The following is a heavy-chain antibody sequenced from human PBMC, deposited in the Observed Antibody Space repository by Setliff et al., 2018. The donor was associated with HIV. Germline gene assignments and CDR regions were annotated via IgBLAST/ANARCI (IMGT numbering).Heavy chain of an antibody. J-gene: IGHJ4*02. V-gene: IGHV3-7*03. CDR1: GFIIRNHW. D-gene: IGHD6-19*01. Sequence: GGSLRLSCAASGFIIRNHWMTWVRQAPGKGLEWVANIKEDGSETYFVDSLKGRFTASRDNARNSLYLQMSSLRAEDTAVYYCASVLFNRKGWHWDRWGQGTLGTVSS. CDR2: IKEDGSET. CDR3: ASVLFNRKGWHWDR.